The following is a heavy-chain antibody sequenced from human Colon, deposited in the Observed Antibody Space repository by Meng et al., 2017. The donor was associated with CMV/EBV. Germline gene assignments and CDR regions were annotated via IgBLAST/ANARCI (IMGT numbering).Heavy chain of an antibody. V-gene: IGHV4-34*01. Sequence: QVQLQQWGAGLVKPSETLSLNCAVYGGSFSDNYWSWIRHPPGRGLEWIGEIRHSGSTSYSYKSSLKSRVTISIDTSKNQFSLELTSVTAADTAVYYCAGGSYQAWELLHYWGQGTLVTVSS. CDR1: GGSFSDNY. J-gene: IGHJ4*02. CDR3: AGGSYQAWELLHY. CDR2: IRHSGSTSY. D-gene: IGHD1-26*01.